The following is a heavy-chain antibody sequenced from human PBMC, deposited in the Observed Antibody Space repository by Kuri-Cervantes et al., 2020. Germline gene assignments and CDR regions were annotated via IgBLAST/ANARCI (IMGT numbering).Heavy chain of an antibody. Sequence: GESLKISCAASGFTFSNAWMSWVRQAPGKGLVWVSRINSDGSGTSYADSVKGRFTISRDNAKNTLYLQMSSLRAEDTAVYYCARDGWGSDYFDYWGQGTLVTVSS. V-gene: IGHV3-74*01. J-gene: IGHJ4*02. D-gene: IGHD3-16*01. CDR1: GFTFSNAW. CDR3: ARDGWGSDYFDY. CDR2: INSDGSGT.